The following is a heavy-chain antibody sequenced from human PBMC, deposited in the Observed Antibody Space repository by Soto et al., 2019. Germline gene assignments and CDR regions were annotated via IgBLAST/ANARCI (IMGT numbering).Heavy chain of an antibody. J-gene: IGHJ5*02. D-gene: IGHD3-10*01. Sequence: PSETLSLTCTVSGGSISSYYWSWIRQPPGKGLEWIGYIYYSGSTNYNPSLKSRVTISVDTSKNQFSLKLSSVTAADTAVYYCAREYPTMVRGVITNWFDPWGQGTLVTVSS. V-gene: IGHV4-59*01. CDR2: IYYSGST. CDR3: AREYPTMVRGVITNWFDP. CDR1: GGSISSYY.